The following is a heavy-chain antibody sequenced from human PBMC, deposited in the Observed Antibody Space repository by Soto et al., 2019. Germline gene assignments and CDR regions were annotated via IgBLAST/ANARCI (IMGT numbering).Heavy chain of an antibody. V-gene: IGHV3-23*04. J-gene: IGHJ6*02. CDR1: GFTFSSYA. CDR2: ISGSGGNT. CDR3: AMLNSGSYSYHGMDV. Sequence: EVQLVESGGGLAQPGGSLRLSCAASGFTFSSYAMNWVRQAPGKGLEWVSAISGSGGNTFYADSVKGRFTISRDNSKNTLFLQMHSLRAEDTAIYYCAMLNSGSYSYHGMDVWGQGTTVTVSS. D-gene: IGHD1-26*01.